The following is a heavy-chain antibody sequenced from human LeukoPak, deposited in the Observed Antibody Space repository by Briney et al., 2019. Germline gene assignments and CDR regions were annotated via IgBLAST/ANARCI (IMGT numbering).Heavy chain of an antibody. CDR3: ARGSRYGSGSHFDF. Sequence: GGSLRLSCAASGFTFSDFYMGWIRQAPGKGLECVSYISSGGINIHYAGSVKGRFTISRDDAQNSLILQMNSLTAEDTAVFYCARGSRYGSGSHFDFWGQGTLVTVSS. J-gene: IGHJ4*02. V-gene: IGHV3-11*01. CDR2: ISSGGINI. CDR1: GFTFSDFY. D-gene: IGHD3-10*01.